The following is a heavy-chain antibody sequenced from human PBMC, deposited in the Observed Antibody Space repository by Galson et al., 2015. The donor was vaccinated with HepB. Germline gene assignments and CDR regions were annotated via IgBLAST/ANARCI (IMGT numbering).Heavy chain of an antibody. CDR1: GYTFNGYY. D-gene: IGHD6-19*01. J-gene: IGHJ5*02. Sequence: SVKVSCKASGYTFNGYYMHWVRQAPGKGLEWMGWINPNSGDTKYAQKFQGWVTMTRDTSISTAYMELTRLRSDDTAVYYCARGEAVAGWCQPWFDPWGQGTPVSGS. CDR2: INPNSGDT. V-gene: IGHV1-2*04. CDR3: ARGEAVAGWCQPWFDP.